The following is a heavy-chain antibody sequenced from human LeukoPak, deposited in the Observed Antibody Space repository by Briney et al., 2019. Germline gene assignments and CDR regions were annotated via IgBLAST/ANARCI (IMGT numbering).Heavy chain of an antibody. CDR1: GGSIGRGGYS. Sequence: SETLSLTCAVSGGSIGRGGYSWGWIRQPPGRGLEWIGYIYYSGSTNYKPSLKSRVTISVDTSKNQFSLKLSSVTAADTAVYYCARGGYYGSGNDFRFDPWGQGTLVTVSS. CDR2: IYYSGST. CDR3: ARGGYYGSGNDFRFDP. V-gene: IGHV4-61*08. D-gene: IGHD3-10*01. J-gene: IGHJ5*02.